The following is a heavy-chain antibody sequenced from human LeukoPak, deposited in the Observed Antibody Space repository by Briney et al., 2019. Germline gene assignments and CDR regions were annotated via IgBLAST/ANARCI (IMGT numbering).Heavy chain of an antibody. CDR1: GFTFSSYG. J-gene: IGHJ3*02. V-gene: IGHV3-33*01. D-gene: IGHD2-2*01. CDR3: ARDADEYCSSTTCRGGSFDI. Sequence: PGGSLRLSCAASGFTFSSYGMHWVRQAPGKGLEWVAVFWCDGSNKYYADSVKGRFTISRDNSKNTLYLQMNSLRAEDTAVYYCARDADEYCSSTTCRGGSFDIWGQGTMVTVST. CDR2: FWCDGSNK.